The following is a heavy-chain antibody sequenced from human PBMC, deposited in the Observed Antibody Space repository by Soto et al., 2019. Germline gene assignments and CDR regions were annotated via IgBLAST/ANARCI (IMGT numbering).Heavy chain of an antibody. V-gene: IGHV4-34*01. CDR3: ARGGGFTMVRGPYYYYYMDV. D-gene: IGHD3-10*01. CDR2: INHSGST. J-gene: IGHJ6*03. CDR1: GGSFSGYY. Sequence: SETLSLTCAVYGGSFSGYYWSWIRQPPGKGLEWIGEINHSGSTNYNPSLKSRVTISVDTSKNQFSLKLSSVTAADTAVYYCARGGGFTMVRGPYYYYYMDVWGKGTTVTVSS.